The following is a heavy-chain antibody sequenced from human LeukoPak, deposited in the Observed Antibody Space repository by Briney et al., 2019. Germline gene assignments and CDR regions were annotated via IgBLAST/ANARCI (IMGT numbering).Heavy chain of an antibody. J-gene: IGHJ5*02. V-gene: IGHV3-48*04. D-gene: IGHD3-10*01. CDR2: ISSSSSTI. Sequence: GGSLRLSCAASGFTFSSYSMNWVRQAPGKGLEWVSYISSSSSTIYYADSVKGRFTISRDNAKNSLYLQMNSLRAEDTAVYYCARDYYGSSWWFDPWGQGTLVTVSS. CDR1: GFTFSSYS. CDR3: ARDYYGSSWWFDP.